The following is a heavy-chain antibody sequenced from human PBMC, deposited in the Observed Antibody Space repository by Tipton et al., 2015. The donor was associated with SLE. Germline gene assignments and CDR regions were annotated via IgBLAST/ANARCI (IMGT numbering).Heavy chain of an antibody. CDR1: GFTFSSYW. CDR2: IKQDGSEK. CDR3: AKDLVERNYGYNYYYYGMDV. J-gene: IGHJ6*02. Sequence: SLRLSCAASGFTFSSYWMSWVRQAPGKGLEWVANIKQDGSEKYYVDSVKGRFTISRDNAKNSLYLQMNSLRAEDTAVYYCAKDLVERNYGYNYYYYGMDVWGQGTTVTVSS. D-gene: IGHD5-18*01. V-gene: IGHV3-7*03.